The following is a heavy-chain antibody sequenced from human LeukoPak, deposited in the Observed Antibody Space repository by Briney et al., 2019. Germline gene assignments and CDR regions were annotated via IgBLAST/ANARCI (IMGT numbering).Heavy chain of an antibody. V-gene: IGHV4-4*07. CDR2: ISTSGTT. CDR1: GGSISSYY. CDR3: ARDKEGYSSRYYYYYMDV. D-gene: IGHD6-13*01. Sequence: PSETLSLTCTVSGGSISSYYWSWIRQPAAKGLEWIGRISTSGTTHYNPSLKSRVTISVDTSKNQFSLKLSSVPAADTAVYYCARDKEGYSSRYYYYYMDVWAKGTTVTVSS. J-gene: IGHJ6*03.